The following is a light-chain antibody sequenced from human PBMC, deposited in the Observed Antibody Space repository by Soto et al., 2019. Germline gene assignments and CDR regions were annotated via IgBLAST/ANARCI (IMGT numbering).Light chain of an antibody. CDR1: QSVSSN. CDR3: QQYNNWSIT. V-gene: IGKV3-15*01. Sequence: IVMTQSPATLSVSPGERATLSCRASQSVSSNLAWYQHKTGQAPRLLISGASTRATGIPARLSGSGSGTEFTLTISSLQSEDFLVYYCQQYNNWSITFGQGTRLEIK. CDR2: GAS. J-gene: IGKJ5*01.